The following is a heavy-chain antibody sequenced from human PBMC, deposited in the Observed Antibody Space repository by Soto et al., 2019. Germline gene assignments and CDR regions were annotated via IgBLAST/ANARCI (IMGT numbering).Heavy chain of an antibody. CDR1: GDSVSSNSAA. J-gene: IGHJ6*02. Sequence: RTLSLPCAISGDSVSSNSAAWNWIRQSPSRGLEWLGRTYYRSKWYNDYAVSVKSRITINPDTSKNQFSLQLNSVTPEDTAVYYCARGRPGSSSWYNYYYGMDVWGQGTTVTASS. V-gene: IGHV6-1*01. D-gene: IGHD6-13*01. CDR2: TYYRSKWYN. CDR3: ARGRPGSSSWYNYYYGMDV.